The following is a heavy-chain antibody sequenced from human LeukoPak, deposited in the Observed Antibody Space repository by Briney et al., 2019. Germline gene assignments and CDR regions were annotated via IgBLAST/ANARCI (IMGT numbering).Heavy chain of an antibody. V-gene: IGHV4-4*09. CDR1: GDSIRNYY. CDR2: IYDSGST. J-gene: IGHJ4*02. Sequence: PSETLSLTCNVSGDSIRNYYWSWIRQTPGKGLEWIGHIYDSGSTNYNPSLKSRVTISVDTSKNQFSLKLSSVTAADTAVYYCASSSWSAANAFDYWGQGTLVTVSS. CDR3: ASSSWSAANAFDY. D-gene: IGHD6-13*01.